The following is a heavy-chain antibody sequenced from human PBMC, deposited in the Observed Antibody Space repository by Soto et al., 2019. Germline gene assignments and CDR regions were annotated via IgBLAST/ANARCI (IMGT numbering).Heavy chain of an antibody. D-gene: IGHD2-15*01. CDR1: GASISTYY. J-gene: IGHJ5*02. V-gene: IGHV4-59*01. CDR3: ARDLKEYCSDGKCNWFDP. CDR2: ISYSGST. Sequence: SEALSLTCTVSGASISTYYWSWIRQPPGKGLEWIGYISYSGSTNYNPSLKSRVTISFDASKNEISLQVRSATAADAAVYYCARDLKEYCSDGKCNWFDPWGQGTLVTVSS.